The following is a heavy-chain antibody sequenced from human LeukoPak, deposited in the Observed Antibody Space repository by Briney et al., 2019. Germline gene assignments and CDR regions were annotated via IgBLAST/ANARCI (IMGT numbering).Heavy chain of an antibody. V-gene: IGHV3-48*03. J-gene: IGHJ2*01. CDR1: GFTFSSYE. Sequence: GGSLRLSCAAPGFTFSSYEMNWVRQAPGKGLEWVSYISSSGSTIYYADSVKGRFTISRDNAKNSQYLQMNSRRAEDTAVYYCATPVMRSGRYRYWYFDLWGRGTLVTVSS. D-gene: IGHD1-26*01. CDR2: ISSSGSTI. CDR3: ATPVMRSGRYRYWYFDL.